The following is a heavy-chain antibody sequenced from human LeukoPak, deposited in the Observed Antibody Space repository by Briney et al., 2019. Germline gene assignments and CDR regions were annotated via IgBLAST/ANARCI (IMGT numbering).Heavy chain of an antibody. J-gene: IGHJ5*02. CDR2: IYYSGST. V-gene: IGHV4-59*01. Sequence: SEPLSLTCTVSGGSISSYYWSWIRQPPGKGLEWIGYIYYSGSTNYNPSLKSRVSISVDTSKNQFSLKLSSVTAADTAVYYCARGGRAVASNWFDPWGQGTLVTVSS. CDR3: ARGGRAVASNWFDP. D-gene: IGHD6-19*01. CDR1: GGSISSYY.